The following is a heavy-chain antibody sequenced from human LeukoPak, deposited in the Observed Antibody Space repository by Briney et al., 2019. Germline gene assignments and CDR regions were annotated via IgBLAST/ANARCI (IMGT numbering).Heavy chain of an antibody. CDR2: IRYDGISR. V-gene: IGHV3-30*02. J-gene: IGHJ6*03. CDR3: AKDIYQLLLLYHYMDV. Sequence: PGGSLRLSRAASGFTFSGYGMHWVRQAPGKGLEWVAFIRYDGISRYYADSVKGRSIISRDNSKNMLYLQMNNLRAEDTAVYYCAKDIYQLLLLYHYMDVWGKGTTVSVSS. CDR1: GFTFSGYG. D-gene: IGHD2-2*01.